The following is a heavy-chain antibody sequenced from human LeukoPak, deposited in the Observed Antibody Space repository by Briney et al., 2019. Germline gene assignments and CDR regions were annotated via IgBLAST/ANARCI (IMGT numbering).Heavy chain of an antibody. CDR1: GYTFNYYY. V-gene: IGHV1-2*02. CDR3: ARARLPGDAFDI. J-gene: IGHJ3*02. Sequence: ASVKVSCKASGYTFNYYYMHWVRQAPGQGLEWMGWINPSSGATNYAQKFQGRVTMTRDTSVSTAYMELRSLRSDDTAVYYCARARLPGDAFDIWGQGTMVTVSS. D-gene: IGHD3-16*01. CDR2: INPSSGAT.